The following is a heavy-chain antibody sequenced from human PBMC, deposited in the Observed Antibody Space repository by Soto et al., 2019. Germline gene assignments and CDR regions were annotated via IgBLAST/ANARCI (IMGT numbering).Heavy chain of an antibody. D-gene: IGHD5-18*01. Sequence: QVQLVQSGAELKEPGASVKVSCKASGYIFTKHGISWVRQAPGQGLEWMGWISAHNGNTNYAQNLHDRISVTTDTSTSTAYMEWRSLRPEDTAIYYCARVYGYGYGHFDFWGHGSLVTVSS. CDR1: GYIFTKHG. CDR2: ISAHNGNT. CDR3: ARVYGYGYGHFDF. J-gene: IGHJ4*01. V-gene: IGHV1-18*01.